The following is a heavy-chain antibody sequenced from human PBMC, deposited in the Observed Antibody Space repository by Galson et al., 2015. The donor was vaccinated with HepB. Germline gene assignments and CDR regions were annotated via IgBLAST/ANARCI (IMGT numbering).Heavy chain of an antibody. CDR3: ARGRDGYNSFEY. J-gene: IGHJ4*02. V-gene: IGHV1-46*01. CDR2: ITPSGGST. Sequence: SVKVSCKASGNTFTTFYMHWVRQAPGQGLEWMGLITPSGGSTTYAQKFQGRVTMTRDTSTRTVYMDLSSLRSEDTAVYYCARGRDGYNSFEYWGQGTLVTVSS. CDR1: GNTFTTFY. D-gene: IGHD5-24*01.